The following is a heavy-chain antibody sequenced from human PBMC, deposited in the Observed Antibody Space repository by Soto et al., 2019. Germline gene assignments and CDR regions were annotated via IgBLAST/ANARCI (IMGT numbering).Heavy chain of an antibody. J-gene: IGHJ5*02. CDR1: GYTFTSND. V-gene: IGHV1-8*01. D-gene: IGHD6-19*01. Sequence: ASVKVSCKAAGYTFTSNDINWVRQATGQGLEWMGWMNANSGNTGYAQRFQGRVTMTRDTSIGTAYMELSSLKSEDTAVYYCARGRWGSGWYLVSWGQGTLVTVSS. CDR2: MNANSGNT. CDR3: ARGRWGSGWYLVS.